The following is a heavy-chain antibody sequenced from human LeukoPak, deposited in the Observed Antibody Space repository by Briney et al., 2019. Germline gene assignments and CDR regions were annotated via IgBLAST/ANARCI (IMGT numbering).Heavy chain of an antibody. CDR2: IYSGGST. CDR3: ARSRYSRAFDY. V-gene: IGHV3-66*01. J-gene: IGHJ4*02. D-gene: IGHD6-13*01. CDR1: GFTVSSNY. Sequence: PGGSLRLSCAASGFTVSSNYMSWVRQAPGKGLEWVSVIYSGGSTYYADSVKGRFTISRDNSKNTLYLQMNSLRAEDTAVYYCARSRYSRAFDYWGQGTLVTVSS.